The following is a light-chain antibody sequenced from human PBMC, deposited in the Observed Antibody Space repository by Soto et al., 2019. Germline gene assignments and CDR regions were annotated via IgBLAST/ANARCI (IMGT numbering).Light chain of an antibody. CDR1: SSNIGAGYD. V-gene: IGLV1-40*01. CDR2: GNS. Sequence: QLVLTQPPSVSGAPGQRVTISCTGGSSNIGAGYDVHWYQQLPGTAPKLLIYGNSNRPSGVPDRFSGSKSGTSASLAITGLQAEDEADYYCQSYDSSLSGSLVFGGGTKVTVL. J-gene: IGLJ3*02. CDR3: QSYDSSLSGSLV.